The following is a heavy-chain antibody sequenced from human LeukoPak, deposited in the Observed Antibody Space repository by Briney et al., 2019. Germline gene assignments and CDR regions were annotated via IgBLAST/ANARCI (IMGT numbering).Heavy chain of an antibody. CDR1: GYTFTGYY. CDR3: ARGGFDY. V-gene: IGHV1-2*02. J-gene: IGHJ4*02. Sequence: ASVTVSCKASGYTFTGYYLHWVRPAPGKGLEWMGWISPNSDDTNYAQKFRGRVNMTRDTSISTAYMELSRLRSDDTAIYYCARGGFDYWGQGTLVTVSS. CDR2: ISPNSDDT.